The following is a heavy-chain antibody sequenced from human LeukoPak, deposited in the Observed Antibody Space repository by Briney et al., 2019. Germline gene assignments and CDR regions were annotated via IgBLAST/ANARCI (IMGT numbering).Heavy chain of an antibody. V-gene: IGHV3-7*01. CDR2: VQQDGSEK. J-gene: IGHJ4*02. CDR1: GFTFSSYG. CDR3: ATTLNIATAAYF. D-gene: IGHD6-13*01. Sequence: GRSLRLSCAASGFTFSSYGMHWVRQAPGKGLEWVANVQQDGSEKYYVDSVKGRFTISRDNARNSLYLQMNSLRAEDTAVYYCATTLNIATAAYFWGQGTLVTVSS.